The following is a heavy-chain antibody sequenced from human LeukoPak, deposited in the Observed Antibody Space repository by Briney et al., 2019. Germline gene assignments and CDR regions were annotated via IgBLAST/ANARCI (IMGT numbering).Heavy chain of an antibody. V-gene: IGHV3-11*01. CDR1: GFTFSDYY. D-gene: IGHD1-26*01. Sequence: GGSLRLSCAASGFTFSDYYMSCIRQAPGKGLEWVSYISSSGSTIYYADSVKGRFNISRDNSKNTLYLQMNSLRAEDTAVYYCAKVMVGATFQVAFDIWGQGTMVTVSS. J-gene: IGHJ3*02. CDR2: ISSSGSTI. CDR3: AKVMVGATFQVAFDI.